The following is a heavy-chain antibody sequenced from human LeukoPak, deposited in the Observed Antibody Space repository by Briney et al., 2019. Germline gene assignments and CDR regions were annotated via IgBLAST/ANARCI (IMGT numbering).Heavy chain of an antibody. J-gene: IGHJ4*02. V-gene: IGHV3-30-3*01. CDR1: GFTFSSYA. D-gene: IGHD3-22*01. CDR3: ARVRDSSGYYYVGYFDY. Sequence: PGGSLRLSCAASGFTFSSYAMHWVRQAPGKGLEWVAVISYDGSNKYYADSVKGRFTISRDNSKNTLCLQMNSLRAEDTAVYYCARVRDSSGYYYVGYFDYWGQGTLVTVSS. CDR2: ISYDGSNK.